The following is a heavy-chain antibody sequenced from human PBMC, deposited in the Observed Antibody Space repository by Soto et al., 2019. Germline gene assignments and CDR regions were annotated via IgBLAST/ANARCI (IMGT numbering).Heavy chain of an antibody. D-gene: IGHD3-22*01. V-gene: IGHV1-3*01. J-gene: IGHJ6*02. CDR2: INAGNGNT. Sequence: ASVKVSRKASGYTFTSYTIHLVRQAPGQRLEWMGWINAGNGNTKYSQKFQGRVTITRDTSASTAYMELSSLRSEDTAVYYCASEYYFDSSGYYYGMDVWGQGTTVTVSS. CDR3: ASEYYFDSSGYYYGMDV. CDR1: GYTFTSYT.